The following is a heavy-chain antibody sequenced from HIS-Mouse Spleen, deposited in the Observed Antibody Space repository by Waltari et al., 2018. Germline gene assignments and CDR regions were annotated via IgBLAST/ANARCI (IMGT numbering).Heavy chain of an antibody. Sequence: QLQLQESGPGLVKPSETLSLTCTVSGGSISSSSYHSGWNRQPPGKGLEWIGSIYYSGSTYYNPSLKSRVTISVDTSKNQFSLKLSSVTAADTAVYYCAREIPYSSSWYDWYFDLWGRGTLVTVSS. D-gene: IGHD6-13*01. CDR1: GGSISSSSYH. V-gene: IGHV4-39*07. CDR3: AREIPYSSSWYDWYFDL. J-gene: IGHJ2*01. CDR2: IYYSGST.